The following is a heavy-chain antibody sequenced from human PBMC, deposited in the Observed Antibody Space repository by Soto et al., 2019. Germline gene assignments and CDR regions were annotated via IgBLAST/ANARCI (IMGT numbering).Heavy chain of an antibody. CDR3: VRDLLGSGGHFDY. D-gene: IGHD7-27*01. J-gene: IGHJ4*02. CDR2: IWYDGSET. Sequence: PGGSLRLSCAASGFVFSSFGMHWVRQAPGKGLEWVAHIWYDGSETYYADSVKGRFTISRDNSRNTLYLQMNSLRAEDTAVYHCVRDLLGSGGHFDYWGQGTPVPVSS. CDR1: GFVFSSFG. V-gene: IGHV3-33*01.